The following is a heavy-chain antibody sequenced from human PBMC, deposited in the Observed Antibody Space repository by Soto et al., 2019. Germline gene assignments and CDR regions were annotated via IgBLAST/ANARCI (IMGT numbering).Heavy chain of an antibody. J-gene: IGHJ4*02. CDR2: ISSDGSDE. Sequence: QVQLVESGGGVVQPGRSLRLSCAASGFTFSAYAMHWVRQAPGKGLEWVAVISSDGSDEYYADSVKGRFTISRDNSKNTLFLQMNSLRAEDTAAYYCACSALPYDGYPFDYWGQGTLVTVSS. V-gene: IGHV3-30*01. D-gene: IGHD5-12*01. CDR1: GFTFSAYA. CDR3: ACSALPYDGYPFDY.